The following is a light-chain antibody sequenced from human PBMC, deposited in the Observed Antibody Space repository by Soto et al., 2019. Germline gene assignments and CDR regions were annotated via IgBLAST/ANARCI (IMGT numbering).Light chain of an antibody. J-gene: IGKJ2*01. CDR1: QSVSSY. CDR2: AAS. CDR3: QQRSNWPYT. Sequence: EIVLTQSPATLSLSPGERATLSCRASQSVSSYLAWYQQKPGQAPRLLIYAASNMATGIPARFRVSGSGTDFTPTNSSLQPEAFAVYYCQQRSNWPYTFGQGTKLEIK. V-gene: IGKV3-11*01.